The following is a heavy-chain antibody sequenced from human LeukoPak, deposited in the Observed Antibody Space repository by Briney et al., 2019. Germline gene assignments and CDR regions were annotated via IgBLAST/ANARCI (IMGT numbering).Heavy chain of an antibody. CDR2: ISGSGDST. CDR1: GFTFSSYA. D-gene: IGHD3-22*01. Sequence: GGSLRLSCAASGFTFSSYAMSWVRQAPGKGLEWVSAISGSGDSTYYADSVKGRFTISRDNSKNTLYLQMNSLRAEDTAVYYCAKALRITMIPHYFDDWGQGTLVTVSS. V-gene: IGHV3-23*01. CDR3: AKALRITMIPHYFDD. J-gene: IGHJ4*02.